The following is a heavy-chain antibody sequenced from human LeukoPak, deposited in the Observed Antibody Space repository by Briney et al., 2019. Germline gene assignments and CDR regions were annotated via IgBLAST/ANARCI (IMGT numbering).Heavy chain of an antibody. CDR3: ARDLSRATRYYDFWSGYYSPLDAFDI. Sequence: SETLSLTCTVSGGSISSYYWSWIRQPPGKGLEWIGYIYYSGSTNYNPSLKSRVTISVDKSKNQFSLKLSSVTAADTAVYYCARDLSRATRYYDFWSGYYSPLDAFDIWGQGTMVTVSS. J-gene: IGHJ3*02. D-gene: IGHD3-3*01. CDR1: GGSISSYY. V-gene: IGHV4-59*12. CDR2: IYYSGST.